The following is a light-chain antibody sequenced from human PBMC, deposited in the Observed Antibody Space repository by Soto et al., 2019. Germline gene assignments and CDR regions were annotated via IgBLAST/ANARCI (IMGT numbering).Light chain of an antibody. CDR3: QQYGGSPRIT. J-gene: IGKJ5*01. V-gene: IGKV3-20*01. CDR2: GAS. CDR1: RSVSSSY. Sequence: EIVMTQSPATLSVSPGERATLSCRTSRSVSSSYLAWYQQKPGQAPRLLIYGASNRATGIPDRFSGSGSGTDFTLIINRLEPEDVAIYYCQQYGGSPRITFGQGTRLEIK.